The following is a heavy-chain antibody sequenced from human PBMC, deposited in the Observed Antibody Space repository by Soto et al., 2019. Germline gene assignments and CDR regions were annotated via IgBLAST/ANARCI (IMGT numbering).Heavy chain of an antibody. CDR1: GFTVSSNY. CDR2: IYSGGST. CDR3: ARDYYYGSGATYYYYGMDV. V-gene: IGHV3-66*01. J-gene: IGHJ6*02. D-gene: IGHD3-10*01. Sequence: EVQLVESGGGLVQPGGSLRLSCAASGFTVSSNYMSWVRQAPGKGLEWVSVIYSGGSTYYADSVKGRFTISRDNSKNTLYLQMNSLRAEDTAVYYCARDYYYGSGATYYYYGMDVWGQGTTVTVSS.